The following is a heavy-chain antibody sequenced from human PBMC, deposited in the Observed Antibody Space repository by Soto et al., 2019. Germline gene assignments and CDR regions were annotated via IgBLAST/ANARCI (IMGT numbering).Heavy chain of an antibody. CDR3: AKEGLQQLVRWTYYYYYYGIDV. J-gene: IGHJ6*02. V-gene: IGHV3-23*01. Sequence: PGGSLRLSCAASGFTFSSYAMSWVRQAPGKGLEWVSAISGSGGSTYYADSVKGRFTISRDNSKNTLYLQMNSLRAEDTAVYYCAKEGLQQLVRWTYYYYYYGIDVWGQGTTVTVSS. CDR2: ISGSGGST. D-gene: IGHD6-13*01. CDR1: GFTFSSYA.